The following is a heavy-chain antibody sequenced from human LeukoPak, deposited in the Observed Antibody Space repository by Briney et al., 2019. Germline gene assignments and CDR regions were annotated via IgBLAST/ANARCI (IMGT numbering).Heavy chain of an antibody. V-gene: IGHV3-23*01. D-gene: IGHD3-22*01. CDR1: GFTFSSYA. CDR3: AKTRGQNYYDSSGYYDY. J-gene: IGHJ4*02. Sequence: GGSLRLSCAASGFTFSSYAMSWVRQAPGKGLEWVSAISGRGGSTYYADSVKGRFTISRDNSKNTLYLQMNSLRAEDTAVYYCAKTRGQNYYDSSGYYDYWGQGTLVTVSS. CDR2: ISGRGGST.